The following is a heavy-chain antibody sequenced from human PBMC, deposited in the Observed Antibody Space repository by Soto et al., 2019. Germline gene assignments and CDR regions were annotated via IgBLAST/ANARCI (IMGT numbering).Heavy chain of an antibody. CDR3: ARVEGIAALGAYYYYMDV. J-gene: IGHJ6*03. CDR2: IYYSGST. D-gene: IGHD6-6*01. Sequence: SETLSLTCTVSGGSISSYYWSWIRQPPGKGLEWIGYIYYSGSTNYNPSLKSRVTISVDTSKNQFSLKLSSVTAADTAVYYCARVEGIAALGAYYYYMDVWGTGTTVTLSS. CDR1: GGSISSYY. V-gene: IGHV4-59*08.